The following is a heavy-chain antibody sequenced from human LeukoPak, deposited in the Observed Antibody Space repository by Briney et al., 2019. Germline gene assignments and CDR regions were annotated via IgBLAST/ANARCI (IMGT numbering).Heavy chain of an antibody. CDR3: AKEIGGITMVRGVNWFDP. CDR2: ISYDGSNK. D-gene: IGHD3-10*01. J-gene: IGHJ5*02. Sequence: GGSLRLSCAASGFTFSSYGMHWVRQAPGKGLEWVAVISYDGSNKYYADSVKGRFTISRDNSKNTLYLQMNSLRAEDTAVYYCAKEIGGITMVRGVNWFDPWGQGTLVTVSS. CDR1: GFTFSSYG. V-gene: IGHV3-30*18.